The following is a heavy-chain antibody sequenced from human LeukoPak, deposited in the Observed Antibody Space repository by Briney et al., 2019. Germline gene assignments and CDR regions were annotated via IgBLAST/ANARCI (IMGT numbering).Heavy chain of an antibody. Sequence: QPGRSLRLSCAASGLTFSSYGMQWVRQAPGRGLEWVALIWYDGSNKYYADSVKGRFTISRDNSKSTLYLQMNSLRAEDTAVYYCARDYGSGIDCWGQGTLVTVSS. CDR3: ARDYGSGIDC. CDR1: GLTFSSYG. J-gene: IGHJ4*02. V-gene: IGHV3-33*01. CDR2: IWYDGSNK. D-gene: IGHD3-10*01.